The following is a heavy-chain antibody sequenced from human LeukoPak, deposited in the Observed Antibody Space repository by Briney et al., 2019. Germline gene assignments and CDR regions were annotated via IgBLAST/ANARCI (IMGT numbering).Heavy chain of an antibody. J-gene: IGHJ5*02. CDR3: ARKDSSGGSFSS. D-gene: IGHD2-15*01. V-gene: IGHV3-11*04. CDR1: GFPFSRFS. CDR2: IGLSGSPL. Sequence: GSLRLSCAVSGFPFSRFSMSWIRQAPGKGLEWISYIGLSGSPLDYADSVKGRFTISRDNDKNSLYLDMNSLRAEDTAVYYCARKDSSGGSFSSWGQGTPVTVSS.